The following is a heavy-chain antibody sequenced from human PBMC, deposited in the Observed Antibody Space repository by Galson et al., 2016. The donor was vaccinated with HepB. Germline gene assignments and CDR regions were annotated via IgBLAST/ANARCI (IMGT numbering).Heavy chain of an antibody. CDR3: ASERLDSSGYSYPDAFEI. J-gene: IGHJ3*02. CDR2: ISSGGGTI. V-gene: IGHV3-48*03. Sequence: SLRLSCAASGSTFSSYEMNWVRQAPGKGLEWLSYISSGGGTIYYAGSVKGRFTISRDNAKNSLYLQMNNLRAEDTALYYCASERLDSSGYSYPDAFEIWGLGTMVTVSS. D-gene: IGHD3-22*01. CDR1: GSTFSSYE.